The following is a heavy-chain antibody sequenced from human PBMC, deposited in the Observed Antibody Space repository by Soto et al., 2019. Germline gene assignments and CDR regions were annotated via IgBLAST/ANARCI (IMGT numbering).Heavy chain of an antibody. CDR2: ISSSSSYI. D-gene: IGHD6-19*01. Sequence: GGSLRLSCAASGFTFSSYSMNWVRQAPGKGLEWVSSISSSSSYIYYADSVKGRFTISRDNTKNSLYLQMNILRAEDTAVYYCARDSSGWYYYYYYGMDVWGQGTTVTVSS. CDR3: ARDSSGWYYYYYYGMDV. V-gene: IGHV3-21*01. J-gene: IGHJ6*02. CDR1: GFTFSSYS.